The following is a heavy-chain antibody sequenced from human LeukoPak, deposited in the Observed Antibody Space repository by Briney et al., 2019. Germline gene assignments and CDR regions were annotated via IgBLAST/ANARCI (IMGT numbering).Heavy chain of an antibody. Sequence: PGGSLRLSCTASGLTFSTSGFNWVRQAPGKGLEWVASIGPTGSDRYHADSIKGRFTISRDNANNFLYLQMNSLRAEDTAVYYCATETNGRHYGYWGRGTLLTVSS. CDR1: GLTFSTSG. CDR3: ATETNGRHYGY. V-gene: IGHV3-21*06. CDR2: IGPTGSDR. J-gene: IGHJ4*02. D-gene: IGHD1-14*01.